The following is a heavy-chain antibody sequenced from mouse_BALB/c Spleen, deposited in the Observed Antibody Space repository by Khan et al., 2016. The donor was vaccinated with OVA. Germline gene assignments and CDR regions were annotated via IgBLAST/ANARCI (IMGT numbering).Heavy chain of an antibody. Sequence: VELVESGPELVRPGASVKISCKGSGYTFPDYAMHWVKQSHAKSLEWIGVISTYHGNTNYNQKFKGKATMTVDKSSSTAYMELARLTSEDSAIYYCASGFEDFYVMNYWGQGTSVTVSS. CDR1: GYTFPDYA. CDR2: ISTYHGNT. CDR3: ASGFEDFYVMNY. V-gene: IGHV1S137*01. J-gene: IGHJ4*01.